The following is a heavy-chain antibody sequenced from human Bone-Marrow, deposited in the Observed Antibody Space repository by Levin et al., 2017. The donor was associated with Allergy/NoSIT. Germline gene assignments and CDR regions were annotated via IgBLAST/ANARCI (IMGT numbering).Heavy chain of an antibody. CDR3: ARARSMEV. V-gene: IGHV3-7*01. Sequence: GGSLRLSCSASGFTFGRYWMTWVRQAPGKGLEWVANIKQDDSEIYYVDSVKGRFTISRDNAKNSLYLQMNSLRVDDTAVYYCARARSMEVWGQGTTVTVSS. J-gene: IGHJ6*02. CDR1: GFTFGRYW. CDR2: IKQDDSEI.